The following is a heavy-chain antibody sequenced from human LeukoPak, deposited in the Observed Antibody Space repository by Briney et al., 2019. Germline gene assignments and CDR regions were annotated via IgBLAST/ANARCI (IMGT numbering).Heavy chain of an antibody. CDR3: ARDHYHSSDY. CDR1: GFTFGSYW. Sequence: GSLRLSCAASGFTFGSYWMSWVRQAPGKGLEWVANIKQDGSEKYYVDSVKGRFAISRDSARNSLYLQMNSLRAEDTAIYYCARDHYHSSDYGGQGTLVPVSS. D-gene: IGHD3-22*01. V-gene: IGHV3-7*01. J-gene: IGHJ4*02. CDR2: IKQDGSEK.